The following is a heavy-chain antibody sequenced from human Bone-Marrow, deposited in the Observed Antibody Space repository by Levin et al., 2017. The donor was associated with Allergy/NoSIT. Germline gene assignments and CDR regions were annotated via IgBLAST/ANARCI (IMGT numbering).Heavy chain of an antibody. V-gene: IGHV3-30-3*01. Sequence: QAGGSLRLSCAASGFTFSDFAMHWVRQAPGKGLEWVAVILYDGNDYYQGDSVKGRFTISRDNSKNMLYLQMDSLRGDDTALYYCARAIRNPWYYFDYWGQGTLVTVSS. CDR1: GFTFSDFA. D-gene: IGHD5-24*01. J-gene: IGHJ4*02. CDR3: ARAIRNPWYYFDY. CDR2: ILYDGNDY.